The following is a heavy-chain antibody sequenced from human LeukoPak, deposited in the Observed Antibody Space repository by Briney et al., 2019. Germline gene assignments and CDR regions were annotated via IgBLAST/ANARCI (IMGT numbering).Heavy chain of an antibody. CDR1: GFTFNYYA. V-gene: IGHV3-23*01. Sequence: GGSLRLSCAASGFTFNYYAMSWVRQAPGKGLEWVSGISDNEGRTYYTDSVKGRFTISIDKTKNTVFLQMHNLRADDTAVYFCARHDSFIPYWGQGALVTVSS. J-gene: IGHJ4*02. CDR3: ARHDSFIPY. D-gene: IGHD5-18*01. CDR2: ISDNEGRT.